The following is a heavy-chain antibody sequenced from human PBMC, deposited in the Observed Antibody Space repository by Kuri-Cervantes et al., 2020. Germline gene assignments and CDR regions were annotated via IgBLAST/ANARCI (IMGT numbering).Heavy chain of an antibody. CDR2: IYSGGST. CDR1: GFTVSSNY. D-gene: IGHD5-18*01. J-gene: IGHJ5*02. V-gene: IGHV3-53*01. CDR3: TVQLWPSWGFDP. Sequence: GESLKISCAASGFTVSSNYMSWVRQAPGKGLEWVSVIYSGGSTYYADSVKGRFTISRDNAKNSLYLQMNSLRDEDTAVYYCTVQLWPSWGFDPWGQGTRGTESS.